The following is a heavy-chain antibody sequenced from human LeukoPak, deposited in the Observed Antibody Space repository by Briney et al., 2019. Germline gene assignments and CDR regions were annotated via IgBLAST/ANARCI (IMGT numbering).Heavy chain of an antibody. CDR3: ARHDPIVGTPDAFDI. Sequence: SETLSLTCTVSGGSISSYYWSWIRQPPGKGLEWIGYIYYSGSTNYNPSLKSRVTISVDTSKIQFSLELSSVTAADTAVYYCARHDPIVGTPDAFDIWGQGTMVTVSS. D-gene: IGHD1-26*01. CDR1: GGSISSYY. CDR2: IYYSGST. J-gene: IGHJ3*02. V-gene: IGHV4-59*01.